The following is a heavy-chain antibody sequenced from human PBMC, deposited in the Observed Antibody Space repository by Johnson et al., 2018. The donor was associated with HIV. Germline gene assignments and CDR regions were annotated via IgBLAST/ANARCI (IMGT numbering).Heavy chain of an antibody. J-gene: IGHJ3*01. V-gene: IGHV3-7*03. Sequence: MLLVESGGGLVQPGGSLRLSCAASGFTFSDHSMDWVRQAPGKGLEWVANIKQDGSEKYYVDSLKGRFTISRDKVKKSLFLQMNGLRADDTAVYYCARDRVYSGSYYSGAFDVWGQGAMVTDSS. CDR2: IKQDGSEK. D-gene: IGHD1-26*01. CDR1: GFTFSDHS. CDR3: ARDRVYSGSYYSGAFDV.